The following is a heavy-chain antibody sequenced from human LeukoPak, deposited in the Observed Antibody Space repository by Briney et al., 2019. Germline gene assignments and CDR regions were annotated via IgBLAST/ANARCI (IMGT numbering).Heavy chain of an antibody. Sequence: GESLKISCKVSGYKFNSYWIGWVRQMPGKGLEWMGIIYPGDSDTRYSPSFQGQVTISADKSISTAHLQWSSLKASDTAMYYCARKVAVTGEEDYWGQGTLVTVST. J-gene: IGHJ4*02. CDR1: GYKFNSYW. CDR2: IYPGDSDT. CDR3: ARKVAVTGEEDY. V-gene: IGHV5-51*01. D-gene: IGHD6-19*01.